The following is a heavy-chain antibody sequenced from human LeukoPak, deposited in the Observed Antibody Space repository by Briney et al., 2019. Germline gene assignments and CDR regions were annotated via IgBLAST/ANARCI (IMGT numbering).Heavy chain of an antibody. CDR3: ARRSSGYSY. V-gene: IGHV4-34*01. CDR2: INHSGST. Sequence: PSETLSLTCAVCGGSFSGYYWSWIRQPPGKGLEWIGEINHSGSTNYNPSLKSRVTISVDTSKNQFSLKLSSVTAADTAVYYCARRSSGYSYWGQGTLVTVYS. D-gene: IGHD3-22*01. J-gene: IGHJ4*02. CDR1: GGSFSGYY.